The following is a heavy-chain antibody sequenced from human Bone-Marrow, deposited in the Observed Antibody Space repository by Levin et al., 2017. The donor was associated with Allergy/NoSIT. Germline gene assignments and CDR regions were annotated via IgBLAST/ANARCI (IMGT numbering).Heavy chain of an antibody. D-gene: IGHD3-10*01. Sequence: SETLSLTCTVSGGSIIGYHWSWVRQSPGKGLEWIGYVFYSGDTKYNPSLNSRASISIDTSKKQVSLSLTSVTAADTAVYYCADVWFGEAHQYYCDHWGQGTLVTVSS. V-gene: IGHV4-59*01. CDR3: ADVWFGEAHQYYCDH. CDR1: GGSIIGYH. J-gene: IGHJ4*02. CDR2: VFYSGDT.